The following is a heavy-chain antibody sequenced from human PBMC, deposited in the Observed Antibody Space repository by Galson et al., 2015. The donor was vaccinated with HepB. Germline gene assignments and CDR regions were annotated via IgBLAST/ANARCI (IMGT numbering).Heavy chain of an antibody. D-gene: IGHD3-10*01. V-gene: IGHV3-48*02. CDR2: MSSSGGDI. CDR3: ARGHHESGKYPS. Sequence: SLRPPCEASGFLISSFNMNWVRQAPGKGLEWVAFMSSSGGDISYADPVKGRFTISKDSAKNSLFFQMNSLGDEDVSGYNWARGHHESGKYPSWGQGILVTVSS. J-gene: IGHJ5*02. CDR1: GFLISSFN.